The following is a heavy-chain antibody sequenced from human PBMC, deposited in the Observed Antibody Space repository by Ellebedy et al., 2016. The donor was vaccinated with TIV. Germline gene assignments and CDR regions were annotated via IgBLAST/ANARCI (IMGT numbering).Heavy chain of an antibody. CDR2: MNPNSGNT. V-gene: IGHV1-8*02. CDR1: GYTYPSYG. J-gene: IGHJ4*02. Sequence: ASVKVSCKSSGYTYPSYGISWVRQSTGQGLEWMGWMNPNSGNTGYAQKFQGRVTMTKNTSISTAYMGLSSLRSEDPAVYYCGSRWELQDWGQGTLATVSS. CDR3: GSRWELQD. D-gene: IGHD1-26*01.